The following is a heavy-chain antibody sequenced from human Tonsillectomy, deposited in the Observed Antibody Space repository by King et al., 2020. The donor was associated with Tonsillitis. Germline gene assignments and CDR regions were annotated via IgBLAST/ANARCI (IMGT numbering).Heavy chain of an antibody. V-gene: IGHV3-53*01. CDR2: FYSGGST. CDR1: GFTVTSNY. CDR3: ARVAHGYYDFWRFDY. D-gene: IGHD3-3*01. Sequence: VQLVESGGGLIQPGGSLRLSCAASGFTVTSNYMNWVRQAPGKGLEWVSVFYSGGSTYYADSVRGRFTISRDNSKNTLYLQMNSLRAEDTAVYYCARVAHGYYDFWRFDYWGQGTLVTVSS. J-gene: IGHJ4*02.